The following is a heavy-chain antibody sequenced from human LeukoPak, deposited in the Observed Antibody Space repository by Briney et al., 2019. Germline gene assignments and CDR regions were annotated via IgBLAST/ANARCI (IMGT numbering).Heavy chain of an antibody. CDR1: GGSISSYY. J-gene: IGHJ4*02. V-gene: IGHV4-59*12. Sequence: SETLSLTCTVSGGSISSYYWSWIRQPPGKGLEWIGYIYYSGSTNYNPSLKSRVTISVDTSKNQFSLKLSSVTAADTAVYYCARDRDSSAGWGQGTLVTVSS. CDR2: IYYSGST. D-gene: IGHD3-22*01. CDR3: ARDRDSSAG.